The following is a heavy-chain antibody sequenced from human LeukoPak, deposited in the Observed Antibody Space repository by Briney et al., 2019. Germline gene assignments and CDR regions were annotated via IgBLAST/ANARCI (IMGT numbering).Heavy chain of an antibody. D-gene: IGHD1-1*01. CDR1: GGSISSYY. J-gene: IGHJ3*02. V-gene: IGHV4-59*12. Sequence: SETLSLTCTVSGGSISSYYWSWIRQPPGKGLEWIGYIYYSGSTNYNPSLKSRVTISVDTSKNQFSLKLSSVTAADTAVYYCARALAGYILRVAFDIWGQGTMVTVSS. CDR3: ARALAGYILRVAFDI. CDR2: IYYSGST.